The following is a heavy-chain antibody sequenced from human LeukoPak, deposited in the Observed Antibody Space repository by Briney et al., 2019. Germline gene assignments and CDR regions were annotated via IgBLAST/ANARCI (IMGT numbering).Heavy chain of an antibody. CDR2: IYYSGST. CDR3: ARGEYCSSTSCYGNPFDY. D-gene: IGHD2-2*01. CDR1: GGSFSGYY. J-gene: IGHJ4*02. V-gene: IGHV4-59*01. Sequence: PSETLSLTCAVYGGSFSGYYWSWIRQPPGKGLEWIGYIYYSGSTNYNPSLKSRVTISVDTSKNQFSLKLSSVTAADTAVYYCARGEYCSSTSCYGNPFDYWGQGTLVTVSS.